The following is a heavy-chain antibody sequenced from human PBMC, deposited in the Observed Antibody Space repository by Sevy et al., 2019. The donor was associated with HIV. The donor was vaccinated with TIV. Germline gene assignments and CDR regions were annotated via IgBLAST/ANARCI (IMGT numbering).Heavy chain of an antibody. V-gene: IGHV3-9*01. D-gene: IGHD6-19*01. CDR3: AKGGYYSSGSDGYFDY. Sequence: GGSLRLSCAASGFTFDDYAMHWVRQAPGKGLEWVSGISWNSGSIGYADSVKGRFTISRDNAKNSLYLQMNSLRAEDTALYYRAKGGYYSSGSDGYFDYWGQGTLVTVSS. CDR1: GFTFDDYA. CDR2: ISWNSGSI. J-gene: IGHJ4*02.